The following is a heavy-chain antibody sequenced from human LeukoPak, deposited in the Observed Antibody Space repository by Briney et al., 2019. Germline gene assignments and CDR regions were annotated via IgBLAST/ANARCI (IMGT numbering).Heavy chain of an antibody. CDR2: MRYDGSNK. Sequence: PCKASGGTFSSYAISWVRQAPGQGLEWVAFMRYDGSNKYYADSVKGRFTISRDNSKNTLYLQMNSLRAEDTAVYYCAKDALLYYYMDVWGKGTTVTVSS. CDR3: AKDALLYYYMDV. J-gene: IGHJ6*03. V-gene: IGHV3-30*02. CDR1: GGTFSSYA.